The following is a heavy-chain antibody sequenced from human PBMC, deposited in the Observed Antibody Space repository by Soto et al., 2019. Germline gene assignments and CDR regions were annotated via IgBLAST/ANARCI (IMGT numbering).Heavy chain of an antibody. CDR3: ARIEMASIK. J-gene: IGHJ4*02. CDR1: GASIRSGGYY. CDR2: IYYTGST. V-gene: IGHV4-31*03. Sequence: NPSETLSLTCSVSGASIRSGGYYWSWLRQSPGKGLEWIGHIYYTGSTFYSPSLKSRLTISLDTSKNQLSLDLRSVTAADTAMYYCARIEMASIKWGRGTLVTVSS.